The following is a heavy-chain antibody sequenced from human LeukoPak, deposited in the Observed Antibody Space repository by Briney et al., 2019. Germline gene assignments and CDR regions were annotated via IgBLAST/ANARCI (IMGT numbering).Heavy chain of an antibody. CDR1: GFSLDSYP. D-gene: IGHD3-10*01. Sequence: GGSLRLPCEGSGFSLDSYPKRYARHSPEKALVYVSDITGTGGNTYHADSVKDRSTISRDNSKNTVYLQLNSLRAEDTAIYYCAKVHGSGNYRFDFWGQGTLVTVSS. J-gene: IGHJ4*02. CDR2: ITGTGGNT. V-gene: IGHV3-23*01. CDR3: AKVHGSGNYRFDF.